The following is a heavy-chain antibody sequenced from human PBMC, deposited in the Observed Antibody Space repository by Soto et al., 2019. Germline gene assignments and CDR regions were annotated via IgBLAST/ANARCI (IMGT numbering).Heavy chain of an antibody. V-gene: IGHV1-18*01. CDR1: GYTFTSYG. CDR2: ISTYNGKI. D-gene: IGHD3-10*01. CDR3: AILKGSH. Sequence: ASVKVSCKASGYTFTSYGISWVRQAPGQGLEWMGWISTYNGKINYAQNLQGRVTMTTDTSTSTVYMELRSLRSDDTAVYYCAILKGSHWGQGTLVTVSS. J-gene: IGHJ4*02.